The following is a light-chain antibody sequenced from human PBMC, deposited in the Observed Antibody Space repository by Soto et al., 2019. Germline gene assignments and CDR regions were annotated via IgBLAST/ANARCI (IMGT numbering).Light chain of an antibody. CDR2: GAS. V-gene: IGKV1-27*01. CDR3: QKYDSAPWT. CDR1: QGISNY. J-gene: IGKJ1*01. Sequence: EIQMTQSPSSLSASVGDRVTITCRASQGISNYLAWYQQKPGKVPKLLIYGASTLQSGVPSRLSGSESGTDFTLIINSLQPEDVATYYCQKYDSAPWTFGQGTKVEIK.